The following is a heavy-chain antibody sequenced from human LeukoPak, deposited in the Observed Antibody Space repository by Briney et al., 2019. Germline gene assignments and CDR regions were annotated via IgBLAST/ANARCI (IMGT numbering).Heavy chain of an antibody. J-gene: IGHJ4*02. Sequence: SVKVSCKASGGTFSSYAISWVRQAPGQGPEWMGRIIPILGIANYAQKFQGRVTITADKSTSTAYMELSSLRSEDTAVYYCARVIVGATGYYFDYWGQGTLVTVSS. V-gene: IGHV1-69*04. CDR3: ARVIVGATGYYFDY. CDR1: GGTFSSYA. CDR2: IIPILGIA. D-gene: IGHD1-26*01.